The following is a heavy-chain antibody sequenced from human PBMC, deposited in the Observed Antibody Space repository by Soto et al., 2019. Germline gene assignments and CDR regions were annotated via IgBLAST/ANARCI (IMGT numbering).Heavy chain of an antibody. Sequence: QVQLQQWGAGLVKPSETLSLSCAVYGQSFSGHSWAWIRQPPGTGLEWIGEINASGSTYYNPSLKSRVTISTDTSKNQFSLKLSSVSDADTAAYFCARGSGIVALPGELEDVNYDYWGQGTLVNVSS. CDR1: GQSFSGHS. CDR3: ARGSGIVALPGELEDVNYDY. CDR2: INASGST. J-gene: IGHJ4*02. D-gene: IGHD1-1*01. V-gene: IGHV4-34*01.